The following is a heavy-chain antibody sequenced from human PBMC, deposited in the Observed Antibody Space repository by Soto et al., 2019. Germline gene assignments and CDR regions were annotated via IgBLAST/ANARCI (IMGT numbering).Heavy chain of an antibody. CDR3: ARAIAVSGHWYFDL. CDR2: IYRNGGT. J-gene: IGHJ2*01. Sequence: QVQLQESGPGLVKPSGTLSLACAVSGDSISNTNWWTWVRQPPGRGLQWIGEIYRNGGTNYSPSLKSRVTISLDKSNNQFSRKVTSVSAADTAIYYCARAIAVSGHWYFDLWGRGTLVTVSS. CDR1: GDSISNTNW. D-gene: IGHD6-19*01. V-gene: IGHV4-4*02.